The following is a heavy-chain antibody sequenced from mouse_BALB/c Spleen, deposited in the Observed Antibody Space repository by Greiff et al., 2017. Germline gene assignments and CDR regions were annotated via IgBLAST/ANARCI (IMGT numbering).Heavy chain of an antibody. CDR3: ARGYYAMDY. Sequence: EVKLEASGGGLVQPGGSRKLSCAASGFTFSSFGMHWVRQAPEKGLEWVAYISSGSSTIYYADTVKGRFTISRDNPKNTLFLQMTSLRSEDTAMYYCARGYYAMDYWGQGTSVTVSS. CDR1: GFTFSSFG. J-gene: IGHJ4*01. CDR2: ISSGSSTI. V-gene: IGHV5-17*02.